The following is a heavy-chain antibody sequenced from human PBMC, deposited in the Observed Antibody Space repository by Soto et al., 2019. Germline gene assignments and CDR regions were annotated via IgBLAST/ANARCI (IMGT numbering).Heavy chain of an antibody. J-gene: IGHJ3*02. V-gene: IGHV1-69*01. CDR1: GGTFSSYA. D-gene: IGHD3-9*01. CDR2: IIPIFGTA. Sequence: QVQLVQSGAEVKKPGSSVKVSCKASGGTFSSYAISWVRQAPGQGLEWMGWIIPIFGTANYAQKFQGRVTITADESTSTAYMELSSLRSEDTAVYYCARESYYDILTGYSHTYAFDIWGQGTMVTVSS. CDR3: ARESYYDILTGYSHTYAFDI.